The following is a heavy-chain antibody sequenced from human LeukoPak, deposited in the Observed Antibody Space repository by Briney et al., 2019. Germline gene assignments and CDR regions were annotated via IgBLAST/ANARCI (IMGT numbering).Heavy chain of an antibody. V-gene: IGHV3-11*01. Sequence: GGSLRLSCAASGFIFSDFYIAWIRQAPGQGLQWLSYISGPGTTIRYADSVKGRISVSRDNSKKLLYLEMNSLSDDDTAVYFCTRDPRNGGFDPWGQGTLVTVSS. CDR3: TRDPRNGGFDP. CDR1: GFIFSDFY. J-gene: IGHJ5*02. CDR2: ISGPGTTI. D-gene: IGHD2-8*01.